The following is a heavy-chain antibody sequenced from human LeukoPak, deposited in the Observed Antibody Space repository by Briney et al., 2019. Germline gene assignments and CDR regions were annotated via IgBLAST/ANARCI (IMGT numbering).Heavy chain of an antibody. CDR2: IKPNSGST. Sequence: GASVKVSCKASGYTFTGYYMLWVRQVPGQGLEWPGWIKPNSGSTNYAQRFQGRVTMTRDTSINTGQMELSGLTSDDTAVYYCARAGHPDFNWFAPWGQGTLVTVSS. D-gene: IGHD2/OR15-2a*01. CDR1: GYTFTGYY. V-gene: IGHV1-2*02. CDR3: ARAGHPDFNWFAP. J-gene: IGHJ5*02.